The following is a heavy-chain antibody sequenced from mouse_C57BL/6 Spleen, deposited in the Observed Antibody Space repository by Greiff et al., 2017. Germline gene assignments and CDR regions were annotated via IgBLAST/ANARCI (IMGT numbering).Heavy chain of an antibody. V-gene: IGHV2-2*01. CDR1: GFSLTSYG. J-gene: IGHJ1*03. D-gene: IGHD2-3*01. Sequence: QVQLQQSGPGLVQPSQSLSITCTVSGFSLTSYGVHWVRQSPGKGLEWLGVIWSGGSTDYNAAFISRLGISKDNSKSQVFFKMNSLQADDTAIYYCARKGYDGWYFDVWGTGTTVTVSS. CDR2: IWSGGST. CDR3: ARKGYDGWYFDV.